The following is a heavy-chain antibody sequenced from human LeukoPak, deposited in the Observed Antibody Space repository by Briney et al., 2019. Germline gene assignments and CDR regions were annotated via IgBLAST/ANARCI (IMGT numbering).Heavy chain of an antibody. Sequence: GESLRLSCAASGFTFDDYGMSWVRQAPGKGLEWVSGINWNGGSTGYADSVKGRFTISRDNAKNSLYLQMNSLRAEDTALYYCAREDSSSFFGYYYYYMDVWGKGTTVTVSS. CDR3: AREDSSSFFGYYYYYMDV. J-gene: IGHJ6*03. CDR2: INWNGGST. CDR1: GFTFDDYG. D-gene: IGHD6-6*01. V-gene: IGHV3-20*04.